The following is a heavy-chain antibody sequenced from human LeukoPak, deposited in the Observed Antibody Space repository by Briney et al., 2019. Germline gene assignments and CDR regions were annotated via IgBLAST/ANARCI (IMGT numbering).Heavy chain of an antibody. Sequence: SSETLSLTCAVYGGSFSGYHWSWIRQPPGKGLEWIGEINHSGSTNYNPSLKSRVTISVDTSKNQFSLKLSSVTAADTAVYYCASGVAATPGLDWFDPWGQGTLVTVSS. CDR1: GGSFSGYH. CDR2: INHSGST. CDR3: ASGVAATPGLDWFDP. J-gene: IGHJ5*02. D-gene: IGHD2-15*01. V-gene: IGHV4-34*01.